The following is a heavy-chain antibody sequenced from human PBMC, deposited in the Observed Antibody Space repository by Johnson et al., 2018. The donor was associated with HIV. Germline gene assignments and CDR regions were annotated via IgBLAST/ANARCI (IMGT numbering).Heavy chain of an antibody. D-gene: IGHD5-24*01. CDR1: GFTFSSYG. CDR2: IRYDGSNT. J-gene: IGHJ3*02. V-gene: IGHV3-30*02. CDR3: AKDRARGWLQFHDAFDI. Sequence: QVQLVESGGGVVQPGGSLRLSCAASGFTFSSYGMHWVRQAPGKGLEWVAFIRYDGSNTYYADSVKGRFTISRDNSKNTLSLQMNSLRVEDTAVYYCAKDRARGWLQFHDAFDIWGQGTMVTVSS.